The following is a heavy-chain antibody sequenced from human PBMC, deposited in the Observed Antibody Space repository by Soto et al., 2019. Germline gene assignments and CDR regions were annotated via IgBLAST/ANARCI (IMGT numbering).Heavy chain of an antibody. V-gene: IGHV2-5*01. J-gene: IGHJ3*02. CDR3: AHRHNSAWYDAFDI. CDR2: IYWNYDK. D-gene: IGHD6-19*01. Sequence: SGPTLVNPTQTLTLTCTFSGFSLSTSGVRVGWIRQPPGKALEWLALIYWNYDKRYSPSLKRRLTITKDTSKNQVVLTMTNMDPVDIATYYCAHRHNSAWYDAFDIWGRGTVVTVSS. CDR1: GFSLSTSGVR.